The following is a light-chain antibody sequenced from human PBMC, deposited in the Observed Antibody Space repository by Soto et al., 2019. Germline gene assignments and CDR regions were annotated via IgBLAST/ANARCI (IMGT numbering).Light chain of an antibody. CDR2: DAS. J-gene: IGKJ5*01. CDR1: PSVGNN. CDR3: QQRSSWPIT. V-gene: IGKV3-11*01. Sequence: EIVLTQSPATLSLSPGERATLSCRASPSVGNNLLWHQQKPGQAPRVLIYDASNRAAGIPARFSGSGSGTDFTLSISSLEPEDFAGYYCQQRSSWPITFGQGTRLEIK.